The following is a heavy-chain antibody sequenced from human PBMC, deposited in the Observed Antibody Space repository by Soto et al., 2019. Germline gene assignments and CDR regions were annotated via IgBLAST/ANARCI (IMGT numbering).Heavy chain of an antibody. CDR2: IIPILGIA. D-gene: IGHD3-10*01. CDR1: GGTFSSYT. J-gene: IGHJ6*02. CDR3: ASLMSSGYYYGMDV. Sequence: QVQLVQSGAEVKKPGSSVKVSCKASGGTFSSYTISWVRQAPGQGLEWMGRIIPILGIANYAQKFLGRVTITADKSTSTAYMELSSLRSEDTAVYYCASLMSSGYYYGMDVWGQGTTVTVSS. V-gene: IGHV1-69*02.